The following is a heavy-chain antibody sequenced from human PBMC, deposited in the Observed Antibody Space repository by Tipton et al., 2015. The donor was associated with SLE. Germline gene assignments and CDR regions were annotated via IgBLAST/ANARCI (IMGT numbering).Heavy chain of an antibody. CDR2: IHKSGST. V-gene: IGHV4-59*01. D-gene: IGHD3-22*01. Sequence: TLSLTCTVSGGSISTYYWSWIRQSPGKGLEWIGYIHKSGSTHYHPSLRGRVTISVDASQNQFSLELISVTAADTAVYYCARRHFDTSGYYRGAFDIWGQGKMVTVSS. J-gene: IGHJ3*02. CDR3: ARRHFDTSGYYRGAFDI. CDR1: GGSISTYY.